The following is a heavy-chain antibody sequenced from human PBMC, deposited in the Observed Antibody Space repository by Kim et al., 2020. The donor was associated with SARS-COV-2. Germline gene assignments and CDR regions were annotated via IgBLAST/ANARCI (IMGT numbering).Heavy chain of an antibody. V-gene: IGHV4-31*03. J-gene: IGHJ4*02. D-gene: IGHD3-3*01. Sequence: SETLSLTCTVSGGSISSGGYYWSWIRQHPGKGLEWIGYIYYSGSTYYNPSLKSRVTISVDTSKNQFSLKLTLLTAADTAVNYFARGYVAYDLIAYWGQGT. CDR2: IYYSGST. CDR1: GGSISSGGYY. CDR3: ARGYVAYDLIAY.